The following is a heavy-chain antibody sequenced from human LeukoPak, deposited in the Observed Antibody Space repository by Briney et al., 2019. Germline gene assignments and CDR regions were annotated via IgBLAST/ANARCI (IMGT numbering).Heavy chain of an antibody. CDR2: IYYSGGT. CDR3: ASPWVDYGDAFDI. V-gene: IGHV4-39*01. CDR1: GGSISSSSYY. Sequence: SETLSLTCTVSGGSISSSSYYWGWIRQPPGKGLEWIGSIYYSGGTYYNPSLKSRVTISVDTSKNQFSLKLSSVTAADTSVYYCASPWVDYGDAFDIWGQGTLVTVSS. D-gene: IGHD4-17*01. J-gene: IGHJ3*02.